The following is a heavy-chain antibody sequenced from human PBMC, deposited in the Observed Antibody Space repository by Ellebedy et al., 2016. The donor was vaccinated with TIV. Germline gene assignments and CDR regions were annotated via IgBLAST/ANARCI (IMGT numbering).Heavy chain of an antibody. V-gene: IGHV1-69*06. CDR2: IIPMFGTV. CDR1: GDTFSSFA. Sequence: SVKVSCXASGDTFSSFAVSWVRQAPGQGLEWVGGIIPMFGTVEYAQKFQGRVTITADKSTSTAYMDLSSLKSEDTAVYFCARDPYRTAQYYGMDVWGQGTTVTVSS. CDR3: ARDPYRTAQYYGMDV. D-gene: IGHD2-21*02. J-gene: IGHJ6*02.